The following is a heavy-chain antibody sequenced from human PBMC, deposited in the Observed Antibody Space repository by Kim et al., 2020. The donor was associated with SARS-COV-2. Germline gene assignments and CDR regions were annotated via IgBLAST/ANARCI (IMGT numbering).Heavy chain of an antibody. Sequence: NYAQKFQGRVTITADESTSTAYMELSSLRSEDTDVYYCARRGGYSYYFDYWGQGTLVTVSS. CDR3: ARRGGYSYYFDY. J-gene: IGHJ4*02. D-gene: IGHD5-18*01. V-gene: IGHV1-69*01.